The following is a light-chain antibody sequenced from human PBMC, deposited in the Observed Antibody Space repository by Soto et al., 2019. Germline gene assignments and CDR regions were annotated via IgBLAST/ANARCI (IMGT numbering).Light chain of an antibody. Sequence: EVVVTHSPCTLALSQGERASLSCRASQSVSSTYLAWYQQKPGQAPRLLMYDASNRAPGIPDRFSGSGSGTDFTLTISRLEPEDFALYFCQQYRTSPLTFGGGTKVDI. J-gene: IGKJ4*01. CDR3: QQYRTSPLT. V-gene: IGKV3-20*01. CDR1: QSVSSTY. CDR2: DAS.